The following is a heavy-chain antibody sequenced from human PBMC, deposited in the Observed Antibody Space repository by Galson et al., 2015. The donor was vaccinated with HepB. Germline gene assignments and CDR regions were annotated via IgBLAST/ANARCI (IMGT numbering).Heavy chain of an antibody. CDR1: GFTFSSYA. J-gene: IGHJ4*02. CDR2: ISYDGSNK. V-gene: IGHV3-30-3*01. CDR3: AREPRGSSGWYGNFDY. D-gene: IGHD6-19*01. Sequence: SLRLSCAASGFTFSSYAMHWVRQAPGKGLEWVAVISYDGSNKYYADSVKGRFTISRDNSKNTLYLQMNSLRAEDTAVYYCAREPRGSSGWYGNFDYWGQGTLVTVSS.